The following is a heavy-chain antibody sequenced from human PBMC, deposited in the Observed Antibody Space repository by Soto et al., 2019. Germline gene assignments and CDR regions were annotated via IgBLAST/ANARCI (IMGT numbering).Heavy chain of an antibody. D-gene: IGHD5-18*01. V-gene: IGHV1-18*01. CDR2: ISAYNGNT. Sequence: QVQLVQSGAEVKKPGASVKVSCKASGYTFTSYGISWVRQAPGQGLEWMGWISAYNGNTNYAQKLQGRVTMTTDTSTSTAYMELRSLRSDDTAVYYCARLARGYNYGSREHWFDPWGQGTLVTVSS. J-gene: IGHJ5*02. CDR1: GYTFTSYG. CDR3: ARLARGYNYGSREHWFDP.